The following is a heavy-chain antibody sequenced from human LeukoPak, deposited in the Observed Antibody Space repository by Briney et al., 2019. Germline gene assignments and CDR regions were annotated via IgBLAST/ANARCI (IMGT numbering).Heavy chain of an antibody. CDR2: ISGSGGST. V-gene: IGHV3-23*01. CDR3: ARDRSYDFWRLFDY. CDR1: GFTFSSYA. Sequence: GGSLRLSCAASGFTFSSYAMSWVRQAPGKGLEWVSAISGSGGSTYYADSVKGRFTISRDNSKNMLYLQMNSLRAEDTAVYYCARDRSYDFWRLFDYWGQGTLVTVSS. D-gene: IGHD3-3*01. J-gene: IGHJ4*02.